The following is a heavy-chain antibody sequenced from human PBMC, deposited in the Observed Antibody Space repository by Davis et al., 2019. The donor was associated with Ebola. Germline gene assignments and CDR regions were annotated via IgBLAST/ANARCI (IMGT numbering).Heavy chain of an antibody. D-gene: IGHD6-13*01. Sequence: MPSETLSLTCTVSGDSISRGDYFWSWIRQSPGKDLEWIGYTDYIGSTYYNPSLRSRVAISVDTSKNQFSLKLNSVVVADTAMYYCARQTVSQSWSSFYFDFWGQGTLVNVSS. CDR3: ARQTVSQSWSSFYFDF. V-gene: IGHV4-30-4*01. CDR1: GDSISRGDYF. CDR2: TDYIGST. J-gene: IGHJ4*02.